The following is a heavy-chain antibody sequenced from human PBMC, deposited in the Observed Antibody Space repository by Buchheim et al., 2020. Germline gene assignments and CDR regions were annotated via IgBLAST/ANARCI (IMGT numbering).Heavy chain of an antibody. CDR2: ISHDGRDT. CDR1: GFTFSGYA. V-gene: IGHV3-30-3*02. Sequence: QVQLVESGGGMVQPGGSLRLSCAASGFTFSGYAFFWVRQAPGKGLEWLAFISHDGRDTYYTDSVKGRFTISRANSRNTLYLQMRSLTLEDTAIYYCAKNYGDYAADYWGQGTL. CDR3: AKNYGDYAADY. J-gene: IGHJ4*02. D-gene: IGHD4-17*01.